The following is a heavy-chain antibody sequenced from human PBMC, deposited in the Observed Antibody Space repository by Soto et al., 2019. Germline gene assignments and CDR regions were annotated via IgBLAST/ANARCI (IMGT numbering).Heavy chain of an antibody. Sequence: PGGPLRLWCAAAGCTFSSYGMSWVRQDPGKGLEWVSAISGSGGSTYYADSVKGRFTISRDNSKNTLYLQMNSLRAEDTAVFYCANGNAYGSGGNWFDPWGQGTLVTVSS. CDR3: ANGNAYGSGGNWFDP. CDR2: ISGSGGST. J-gene: IGHJ5*02. CDR1: GCTFSSYG. D-gene: IGHD3-10*01. V-gene: IGHV3-23*01.